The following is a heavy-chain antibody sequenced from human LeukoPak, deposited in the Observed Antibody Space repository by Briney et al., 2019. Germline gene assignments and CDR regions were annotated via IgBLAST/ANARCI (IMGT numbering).Heavy chain of an antibody. CDR3: AKDPGQIWFGDPPLDY. Sequence: PGGSLRLSCAASGFTFSSYAMSWVRQAPGKGLEWVSAISGSGGSTYYADSVKGRFTISRDNSKNTLYLQMNSLRAEDTAVYYCAKDPGQIWFGDPPLDYWGQGTLVTVSS. J-gene: IGHJ4*02. V-gene: IGHV3-23*01. D-gene: IGHD3-10*01. CDR1: GFTFSSYA. CDR2: ISGSGGST.